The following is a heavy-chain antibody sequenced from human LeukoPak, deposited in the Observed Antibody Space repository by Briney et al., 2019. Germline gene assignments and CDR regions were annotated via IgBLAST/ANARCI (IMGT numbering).Heavy chain of an antibody. V-gene: IGHV3-21*01. Sequence: GGSLRLSCAASGFTFSTYAMNWVRQAPGKGLEWVSTITSSSGYIYYADSMKGRFTTSRDNAKNSLYLQMTSLRAEDTAVYYCTRSEDYGDYLVDYWGQGTLVTASS. CDR2: ITSSSGYI. J-gene: IGHJ4*02. CDR1: GFTFSTYA. D-gene: IGHD4-17*01. CDR3: TRSEDYGDYLVDY.